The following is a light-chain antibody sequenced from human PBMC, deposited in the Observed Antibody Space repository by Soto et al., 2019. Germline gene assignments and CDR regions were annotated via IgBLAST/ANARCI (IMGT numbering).Light chain of an antibody. J-gene: IGLJ2*01. CDR2: EGG. V-gene: IGLV2-23*01. Sequence: QSALTQPASVSGSPGQSITISCTGTSSDVGNYNLVSWYQQYPGKAPKLMIYEGGKRPSGVSNRFSGSKFGNTASLTISGLQAEDEADYYCCSFALRSTVIFGGGTKLTVL. CDR3: CSFALRSTVI. CDR1: SSDVGNYNL.